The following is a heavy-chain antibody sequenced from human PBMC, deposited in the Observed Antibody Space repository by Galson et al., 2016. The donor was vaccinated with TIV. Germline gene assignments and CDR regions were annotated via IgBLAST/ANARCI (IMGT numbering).Heavy chain of an antibody. Sequence: SVKVSCKASGGIFSGYAIHWVRQAPGQGLEWMGRIISIFRTANYAEKFQGRVTITADDSTNTVQMELSSMKSEDTAVYYCARRTDGHLYDYYGMDVWGQGTTVIVSS. CDR2: IISIFRTA. CDR3: ARRTDGHLYDYYGMDV. V-gene: IGHV1-69*13. D-gene: IGHD5-24*01. CDR1: GGIFSGYA. J-gene: IGHJ6*02.